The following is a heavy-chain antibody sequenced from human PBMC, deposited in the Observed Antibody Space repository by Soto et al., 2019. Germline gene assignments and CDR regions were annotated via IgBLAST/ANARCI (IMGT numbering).Heavy chain of an antibody. CDR2: ISGSGGST. Sequence: GGSLRLSCAASGFTFSSYAMSWVRQAPGKGLEWVSAISGSGGSTYYADPVKGRFTISRDNSKNALYLQMNSLRAEDTAVYYCANGRPGDYEIDAFDIWGQGTMVTVSS. CDR1: GFTFSSYA. V-gene: IGHV3-23*01. D-gene: IGHD4-17*01. J-gene: IGHJ3*02. CDR3: ANGRPGDYEIDAFDI.